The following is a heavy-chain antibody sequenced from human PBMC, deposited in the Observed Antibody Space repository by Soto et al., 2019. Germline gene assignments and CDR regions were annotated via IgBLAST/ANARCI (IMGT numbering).Heavy chain of an antibody. J-gene: IGHJ4*02. Sequence: GGSLRLSCAASGFTFSNSWMSWVRQAPGKGLEWVADINPVESEKYYVDSVKGRFAVSRDNAKNSLYLQMNSLRVEDTALYYCARDPAWGSPDYWGLGTLVTVSS. CDR1: GFTFSNSW. V-gene: IGHV3-7*01. D-gene: IGHD7-27*01. CDR2: INPVESEK. CDR3: ARDPAWGSPDY.